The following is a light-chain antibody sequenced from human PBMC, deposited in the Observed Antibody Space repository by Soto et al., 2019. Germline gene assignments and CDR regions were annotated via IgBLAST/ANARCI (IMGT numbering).Light chain of an antibody. CDR3: HQYGSSHRNT. V-gene: IGKV3-20*01. CDR2: DAS. CDR1: QTVRNNY. Sequence: EFVLTQSPGTLSLSPGERATLSCRASQTVRNNYLAWYQQKPGRAPRLLICDASNRAKGIPGRFSGSGSGADFTLTISRLEPEEFAVYYCHQYGSSHRNTFGQGTRVEIK. J-gene: IGKJ5*01.